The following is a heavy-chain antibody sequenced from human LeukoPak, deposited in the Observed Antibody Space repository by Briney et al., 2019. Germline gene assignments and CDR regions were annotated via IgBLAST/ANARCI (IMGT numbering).Heavy chain of an antibody. D-gene: IGHD1-1*01. Sequence: GESLKISCKTSGYKFIYHWIGWVRQIPGKGLELMAIIYPGDSDARYRPSFQGHVTISADKSITTAYLQWSSLKASDTATYYCARLVTPGVTRWFDPWGQGTPVTVSS. J-gene: IGHJ5*02. V-gene: IGHV5-51*01. CDR2: IYPGDSDA. CDR1: GYKFIYHW. CDR3: ARLVTPGVTRWFDP.